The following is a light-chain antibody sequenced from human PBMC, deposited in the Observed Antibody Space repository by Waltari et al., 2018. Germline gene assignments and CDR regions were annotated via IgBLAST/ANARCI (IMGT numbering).Light chain of an antibody. CDR3: NSRDSSGNHVV. Sequence: SSELTQDPAVSVALGQTVRITCQGDSLRSYSPSWFQQRPGLAPVFIIYDKNNRPPGIPERFASSSSGNTASLTITGAQAEDEADYYCNSRDSSGNHVVFGGGTKLTVL. CDR2: DKN. V-gene: IGLV3-19*01. CDR1: SLRSYS. J-gene: IGLJ2*01.